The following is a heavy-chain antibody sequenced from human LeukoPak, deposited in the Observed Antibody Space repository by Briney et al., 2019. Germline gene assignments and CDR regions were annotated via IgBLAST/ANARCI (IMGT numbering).Heavy chain of an antibody. CDR1: GGSISSGSYY. D-gene: IGHD6-19*01. V-gene: IGHV4-61*09. CDR2: IYTSGST. Sequence: SETLSLTCTVSGGSISSGSYYWSWNRQPAGKGLEWIGHIYTSGSTNYNPSLKSRVTISVDTSKNQFSLKLSSVTAADTAIYYCARIPVAGTGRFCYYMDVWGRGTTVTVSS. CDR3: ARIPVAGTGRFCYYMDV. J-gene: IGHJ6*03.